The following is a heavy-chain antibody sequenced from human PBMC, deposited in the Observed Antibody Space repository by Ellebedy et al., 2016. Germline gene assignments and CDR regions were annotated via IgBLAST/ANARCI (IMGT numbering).Heavy chain of an antibody. V-gene: IGHV4-59*01. CDR1: GDSISNYY. D-gene: IGHD6-19*01. CDR2: VFHTGIT. CDR3: AKWNGGWYAFEV. J-gene: IGHJ3*01. Sequence: SETLSLTCSVSGDSISNYYWNWIRRPPGKGLEWIGYVFHTGITNYNPSLKSRVTMSVDTSKSQFSLRLTSVTAADTAVYYCAKWNGGWYAFEVWGQGTMVTVSS.